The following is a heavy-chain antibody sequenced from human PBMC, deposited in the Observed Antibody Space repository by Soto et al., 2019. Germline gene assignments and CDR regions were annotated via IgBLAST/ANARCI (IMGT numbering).Heavy chain of an antibody. Sequence: EVQLLESGGDLVQPGGSLRLSCAASGFTFNNYALSWVRQAPGKGLEWVSSISASGGSTYYAGSMKDRFTSSRDNSKETLDLQMSSLRDEDTAVYYCAKRHSSGFDYWGQGSLVTVSS. J-gene: IGHJ4*02. V-gene: IGHV3-23*01. CDR2: ISASGGST. CDR1: GFTFNNYA. CDR3: AKRHSSGFDY. D-gene: IGHD6-19*01.